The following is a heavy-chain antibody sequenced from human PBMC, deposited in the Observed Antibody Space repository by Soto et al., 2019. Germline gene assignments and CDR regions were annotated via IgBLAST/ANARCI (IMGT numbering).Heavy chain of an antibody. CDR2: ISWNSYSI. Sequence: EVQLVELGGGLAQPGRSLRLSCAVSGLTFEDYAMHWVRQVPGKGMKWVSGISWNSYSIGYADSVKGRFIISRDNAKNSLYLQMNSLRPEDTAFYYCANDDYHDILAGYPDYWGQGTLVTVSS. CDR3: ANDDYHDILAGYPDY. CDR1: GLTFEDYA. D-gene: IGHD3-9*01. J-gene: IGHJ4*02. V-gene: IGHV3-9*01.